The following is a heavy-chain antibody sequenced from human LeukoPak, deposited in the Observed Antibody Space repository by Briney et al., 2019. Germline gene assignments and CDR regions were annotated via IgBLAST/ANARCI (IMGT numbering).Heavy chain of an antibody. CDR2: VNREGSDK. D-gene: IGHD4-17*01. CDR3: ARDDENYGDLDY. Sequence: GGSLRLSCAASGFAFSSHWMNWVRQAPGKGLEWVANVNREGSDKNYVDSVKGRFTISRDNAKNSLYLQMNSLRAEDTAVYYCARDDENYGDLDYWGQGTLVTVSS. J-gene: IGHJ4*02. CDR1: GFAFSSHW. V-gene: IGHV3-7*01.